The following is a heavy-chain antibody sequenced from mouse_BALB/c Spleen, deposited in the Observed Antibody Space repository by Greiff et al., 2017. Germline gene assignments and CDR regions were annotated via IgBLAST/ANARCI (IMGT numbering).Heavy chain of an antibody. CDR3: AREILTGGFAY. CDR2: SRNKANDYTT. D-gene: IGHD4-1*01. CDR1: GFTFSDFY. Sequence: DVKLVESGGGLVQPGGSLRLSCATSGFTFSDFYMEWVRQPPGKRLEWIAASRNKANDYTTEYSASVKGRFIVSRDTSQSILYLQMNALRAEDTAIYYCAREILTGGFAYWGQGTLVTVS. J-gene: IGHJ3*01. V-gene: IGHV7-1*02.